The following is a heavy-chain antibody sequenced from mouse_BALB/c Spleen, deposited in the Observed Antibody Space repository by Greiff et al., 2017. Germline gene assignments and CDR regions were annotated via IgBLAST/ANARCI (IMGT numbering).Heavy chain of an antibody. J-gene: IGHJ2*01. V-gene: IGHV6-6*02. CDR2: IRLKSNNYAT. Sequence: EVKVEESGGGLVQPGGSMKLSCVASGFTFSNYWMNWVRQSPEKGLEWVAEIRLKSNNYATHYAVSVKGRFTISRDDSKSSVYLQMNNLKAEDTGIYYCTRSPDYWGQGTTLTVSS. CDR1: GFTFSNYW. CDR3: TRSPDY.